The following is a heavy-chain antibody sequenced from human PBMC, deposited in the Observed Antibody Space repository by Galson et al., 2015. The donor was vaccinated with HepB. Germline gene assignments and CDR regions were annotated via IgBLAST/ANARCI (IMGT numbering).Heavy chain of an antibody. J-gene: IGHJ6*03. CDR1: GYRFTSYW. V-gene: IGHV5-10-1*01. Sequence: QSGAEVKKPGESLRISCEGFGYRFTSYWINWVRQMPGKGLEWMGRIDPSDSSTIYSPSFQGHVTISVDKSINTAYLQWSSLKASDTAMYYCARRRGVLRFCGPVDTPEYYRDVWGKGTTVAVSS. CDR2: IDPSDSST. D-gene: IGHD3-3*01. CDR3: ARRRGVLRFCGPVDTPEYYRDV.